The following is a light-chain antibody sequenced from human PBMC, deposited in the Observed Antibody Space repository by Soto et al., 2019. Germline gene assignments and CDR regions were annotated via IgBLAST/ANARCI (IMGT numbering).Light chain of an antibody. CDR1: QRVSTN. Sequence: EILLSQSASTLSVSPAGRATLSCRASQRVSTNLAWYQQKPGQGPRLLIFGASTRAIGIPARFSGSGSGTDFSLSITSLQSEADAVYFCKHYSESRLTFGGGTKVDIK. CDR2: GAS. J-gene: IGKJ4*01. V-gene: IGKV3-15*01. CDR3: KHYSESRLT.